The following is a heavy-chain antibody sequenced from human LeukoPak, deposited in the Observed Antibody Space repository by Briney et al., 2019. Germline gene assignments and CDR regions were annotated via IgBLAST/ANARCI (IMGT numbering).Heavy chain of an antibody. Sequence: SVKVSCKASGGTFSSYAISWVRQAPGQGLEWMGGIIPIFGTANYAQKFQGRVTITADESTSTAYMELSSPRSEDTAVYYCARASTHYGSGSYYQNWFDPWGQGTLVTVSS. J-gene: IGHJ5*02. D-gene: IGHD3-10*01. CDR3: ARASTHYGSGSYYQNWFDP. CDR2: IIPIFGTA. V-gene: IGHV1-69*13. CDR1: GGTFSSYA.